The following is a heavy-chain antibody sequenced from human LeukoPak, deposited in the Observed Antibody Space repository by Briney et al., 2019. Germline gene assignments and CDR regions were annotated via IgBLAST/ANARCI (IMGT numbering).Heavy chain of an antibody. V-gene: IGHV3-23*01. CDR1: GFTFNSHA. CDR3: AKVTAWYSSSWYLAY. J-gene: IGHJ4*02. CDR2: IGSSGST. D-gene: IGHD6-13*01. Sequence: PGGSLRLSCAASGFTFNSHAMYWVRQAPGKGLEWVSSIGSSGSTFYADSVKGRFTISRDNSQDTLFLQMNSLRVEDTAIYYCAKVTAWYSSSWYLAYWDQGILVTVSS.